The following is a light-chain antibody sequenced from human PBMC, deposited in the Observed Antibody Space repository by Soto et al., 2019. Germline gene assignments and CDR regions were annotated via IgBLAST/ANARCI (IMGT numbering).Light chain of an antibody. CDR1: TSNIGAGYD. CDR2: ANY. Sequence: QSVLTQPPSVSGAPGQRVTIYCTGGTSNIGAGYDVHWYQHLPGTAPKPLIYANYHRPSGVPDRLSGSKSGASASLAITGLQTEDEADYYCQSYDSSLSAVVFGGGTKLTVL. CDR3: QSYDSSLSAVV. J-gene: IGLJ2*01. V-gene: IGLV1-40*01.